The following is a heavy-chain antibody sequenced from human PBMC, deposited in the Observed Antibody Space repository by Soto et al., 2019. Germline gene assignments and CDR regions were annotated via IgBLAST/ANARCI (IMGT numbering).Heavy chain of an antibody. D-gene: IGHD6-13*01. CDR1: GFTFSSYG. CDR3: AKDMDSSSLVRGMDV. CDR2: ISYDGSNK. V-gene: IGHV3-30*18. Sequence: GGSLRLACAASGFTFSSYGMHWVRQAPGKGLEWVAVISYDGSNKYYADSVKGRFTISRDNSKNTLYLQMNSLRAEDTAVYYCAKDMDSSSLVRGMDVWGQGTTVTVFS. J-gene: IGHJ6*02.